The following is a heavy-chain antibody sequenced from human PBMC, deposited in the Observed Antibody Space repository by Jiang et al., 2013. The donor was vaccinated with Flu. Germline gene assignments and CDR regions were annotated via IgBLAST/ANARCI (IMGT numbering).Heavy chain of an antibody. CDR2: TLYRSKWYN. Sequence: SQTLSLTCAISGDSVSSNSAAWTWIRQSPSRGLEWLGRTLYRSKWYNEYAVSVKSRITINPDTSKNQFSLQLNSVTPEDTAVYFCARGSRYGFDYWGQGTLVTVSS. V-gene: IGHV6-1*01. J-gene: IGHJ4*02. CDR1: GDSVSSNSAA. D-gene: IGHD5-18*01. CDR3: ARGSRYGFDY.